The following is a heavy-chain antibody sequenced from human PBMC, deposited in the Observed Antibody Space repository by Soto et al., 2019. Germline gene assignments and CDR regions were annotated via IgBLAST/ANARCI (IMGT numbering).Heavy chain of an antibody. CDR2: ISASGGRT. Sequence: GGSLRLSCSASGFTFSSYAMSWVRQAPGKGLEWVSCISASGGRTFYADSVKGRFTISRDNSKNTLYLQMNSLRVEDTAIYSCVKAQEQCSSTSCPSTPYDYWGQGTLVTVSS. V-gene: IGHV3-23*01. CDR1: GFTFSSYA. D-gene: IGHD2-2*01. CDR3: VKAQEQCSSTSCPSTPYDY. J-gene: IGHJ4*02.